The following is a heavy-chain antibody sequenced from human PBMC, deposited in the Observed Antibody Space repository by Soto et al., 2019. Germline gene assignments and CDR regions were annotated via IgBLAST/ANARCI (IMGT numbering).Heavy chain of an antibody. V-gene: IGHV4-39*01. J-gene: IGHJ3*02. CDR1: GGSISSSSYY. CDR3: ARHRGVGATRYAFDI. Sequence: QLQLQESGPGLVKPSETLSLTCTVSGGSISSSSYYWGWIRQPPGKGLEWIGSIYYSGSTYYNPSLKSRVTISVDTSKNQFSLKLSSVTAADTAVYYCARHRGVGATRYAFDIWGQGTMVTVSS. CDR2: IYYSGST. D-gene: IGHD1-26*01.